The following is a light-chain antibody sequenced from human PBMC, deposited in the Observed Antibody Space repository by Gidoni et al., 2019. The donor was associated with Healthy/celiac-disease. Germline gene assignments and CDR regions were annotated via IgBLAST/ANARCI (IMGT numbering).Light chain of an antibody. CDR3: QQYGSSPQT. CDR1: QSVSSSY. CDR2: GAS. V-gene: IGKV3-20*01. Sequence: EIVLKQSPGTLSLSPGERATLSCRASQSVSSSYLAWYQQKPGQAPRLLIYGASSRATGIPDRFSGSGSGTDFTLTISRLEPEDFAVYYCQQYGSSPQTFAQXTKVEIK. J-gene: IGKJ1*01.